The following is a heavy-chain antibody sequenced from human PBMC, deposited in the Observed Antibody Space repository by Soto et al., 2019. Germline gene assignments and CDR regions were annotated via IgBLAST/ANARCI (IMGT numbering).Heavy chain of an antibody. CDR1: GYTFTSYA. V-gene: IGHV1-3*01. D-gene: IGHD6-19*01. Sequence: ASVKVSCNASGYTFTSYAMHWVRQAPGQRLEWMGWINAGNGNTKYSQKFQGRVTITRDTSASTAYMELSSLRSEDTAVYYCARGPGIAVAGTIDYWGQGTLVTVSS. CDR2: INAGNGNT. J-gene: IGHJ4*02. CDR3: ARGPGIAVAGTIDY.